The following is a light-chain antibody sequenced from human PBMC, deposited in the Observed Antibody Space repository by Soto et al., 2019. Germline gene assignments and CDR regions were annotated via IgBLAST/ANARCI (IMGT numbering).Light chain of an antibody. Sequence: DIAWTPAPGPLSLSAGERATLSCRASQTVRNNYLAWYQQKPGQAPRLLIYDASSRATGIPDRFSGGGSGTDFTLTISRLEPEDFAVYYCQQFSSYPLTFGGGTKVDIK. V-gene: IGKV3-20*01. CDR3: QQFSSYPLT. J-gene: IGKJ4*01. CDR2: DAS. CDR1: QTVRNNY.